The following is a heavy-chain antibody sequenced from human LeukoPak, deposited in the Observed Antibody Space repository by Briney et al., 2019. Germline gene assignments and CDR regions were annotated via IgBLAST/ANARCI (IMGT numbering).Heavy chain of an antibody. J-gene: IGHJ4*02. CDR3: ARMASDYDSRGNFDY. D-gene: IGHD5-12*01. Sequence: NASETLSLICTVSGGSLNTPNYYWGWIRQTPGKGLEWIGSIFYSGSTYYSPSLKSRITISVDTSKNQFSLRLSSVTAADTAVYYCARMASDYDSRGNFDYWGQGTLVTVSS. CDR2: IFYSGST. V-gene: IGHV4-39*07. CDR1: GGSLNTPNYY.